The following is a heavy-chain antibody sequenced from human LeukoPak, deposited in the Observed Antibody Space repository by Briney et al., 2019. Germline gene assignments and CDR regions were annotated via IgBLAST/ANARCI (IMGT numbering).Heavy chain of an antibody. Sequence: GGSLRLSCAASGFTFSSYAMSWVRQAPGKGLEWVSAISGSGGSTYHADSVKGRFTISRDNSKNTLYLQMNSLRAEDTAVYYCAKRIYDFWSGYYRRAENHFDYWGQGTLVTVSS. D-gene: IGHD3-3*01. CDR3: AKRIYDFWSGYYRRAENHFDY. V-gene: IGHV3-23*01. CDR2: ISGSGGST. CDR1: GFTFSSYA. J-gene: IGHJ4*02.